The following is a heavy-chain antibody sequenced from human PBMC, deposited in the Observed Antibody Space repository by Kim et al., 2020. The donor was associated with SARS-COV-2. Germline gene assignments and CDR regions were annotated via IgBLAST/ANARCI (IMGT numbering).Heavy chain of an antibody. CDR3: ARGRGSYYYGSGSLYDAFDI. V-gene: IGHV5-51*01. CDR2: IYPGDSDT. Sequence: GESLKISCKGSGYSFTSYWIGWVRQMPGKGLEWMGIIYPGDSDTRYSPSFQGQVPISADKSISTAYLQWSSLKASDTAMYYCARGRGSYYYGSGSLYDAFDIWGQGTMVTVSS. D-gene: IGHD3-10*01. J-gene: IGHJ3*02. CDR1: GYSFTSYW.